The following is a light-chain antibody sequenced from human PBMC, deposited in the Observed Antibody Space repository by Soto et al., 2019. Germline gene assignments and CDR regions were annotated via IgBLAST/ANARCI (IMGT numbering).Light chain of an antibody. J-gene: IGKJ1*01. CDR1: QNVNSY. Sequence: EIVLTQSPATLSLFPGERATLSCRASQNVNSYLAWYQHRPGQAPRLVIYDASNRATGVPARFSGSGSGTDFTLIISSLEPEDFAVYYCQQRNNWLGGTFGQGTKVEIK. CDR2: DAS. CDR3: QQRNNWLGGT. V-gene: IGKV3-11*01.